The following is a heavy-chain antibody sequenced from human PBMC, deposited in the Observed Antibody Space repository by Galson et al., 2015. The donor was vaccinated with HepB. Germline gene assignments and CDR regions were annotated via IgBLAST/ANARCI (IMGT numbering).Heavy chain of an antibody. CDR1: GFTFINYA. D-gene: IGHD2-15*01. J-gene: IGHJ4*02. V-gene: IGHV3-23*01. Sequence: SLRLSCAASGFTFINYAMSWVRQAPGKGLEWVSGISGSGGSTYYADSVKGRFTISRDNSKNTLYLQMSSLRAEDTAIYYCAKGDCSGGRCYSIDYWGQGALVTVSS. CDR2: ISGSGGST. CDR3: AKGDCSGGRCYSIDY.